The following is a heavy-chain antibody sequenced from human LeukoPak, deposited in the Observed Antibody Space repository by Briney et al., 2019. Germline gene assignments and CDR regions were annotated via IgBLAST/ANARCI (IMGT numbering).Heavy chain of an antibody. CDR3: ARGYCSSTSCYRYYYYYYMDV. V-gene: IGHV4-30-2*01. D-gene: IGHD2-2*02. Sequence: PSETLSLTCTVSGGSISSGGYYWSWIRQPPGKGLEWIGYIYHSGSTYYNPSLKSRVTISVDRSKNQFSLKLSSVTAADTAVYYCARGYCSSTSCYRYYYYYYMDVWGKGTTVTVSS. CDR2: IYHSGST. CDR1: GGSISSGGYY. J-gene: IGHJ6*03.